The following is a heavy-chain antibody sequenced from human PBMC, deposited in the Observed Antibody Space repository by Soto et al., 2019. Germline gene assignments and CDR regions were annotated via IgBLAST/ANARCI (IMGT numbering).Heavy chain of an antibody. V-gene: IGHV3-23*01. CDR3: AKLRDFVVLPAGILDY. D-gene: IGHD2-8*01. CDR1: GFTFSSYG. J-gene: IGHJ4*02. Sequence: EVQLLESGGGLVQPGGSLRLTFAASGFTFSSYGISWIRLSPGKGLEWVSVISGGGDTTYYTPSVKGRLTISRDDFRNTLYLQMNSRRTEDTAIYYCAKLRDFVVLPAGILDYWGPGTLVTVSS. CDR2: ISGGGDTT.